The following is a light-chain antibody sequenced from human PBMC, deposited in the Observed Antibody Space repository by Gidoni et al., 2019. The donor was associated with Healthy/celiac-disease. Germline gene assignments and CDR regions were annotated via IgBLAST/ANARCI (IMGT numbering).Light chain of an antibody. CDR2: DAS. Sequence: DIQMTQSPSSLSASVGDRVTITCQASQDISNYLNWYQQKPGKAPKLLIYDASNLETGVPSRFSGSGSGTDFTFTISSLQPKDIATYYCQQYDNRPVAFGQGTKVEIK. J-gene: IGKJ1*01. CDR3: QQYDNRPVA. CDR1: QDISNY. V-gene: IGKV1-33*01.